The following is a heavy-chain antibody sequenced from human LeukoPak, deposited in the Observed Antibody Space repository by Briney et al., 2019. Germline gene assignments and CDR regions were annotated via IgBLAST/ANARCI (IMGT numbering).Heavy chain of an antibody. V-gene: IGHV3-23*01. CDR1: RVTCSTYA. J-gene: IGHJ4*02. D-gene: IGHD6-13*01. Sequence: GGSLRLSSSASRVTCSTYAMISCRQAPGKGLEWVSIISGSGGGTYYADSVKGRFTTSRDNSKNTLYLQMNSLRAEDTAVYYCAKETAWYSSNPLDYWGQGTLVTVSS. CDR3: AKETAWYSSNPLDY. CDR2: ISGSGGGT.